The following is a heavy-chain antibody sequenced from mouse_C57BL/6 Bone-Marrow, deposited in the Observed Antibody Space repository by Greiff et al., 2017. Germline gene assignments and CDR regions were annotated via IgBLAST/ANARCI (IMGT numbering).Heavy chain of an antibody. V-gene: IGHV3-6*01. Sequence: EVQLVESGPGLVKPSQSLSLTCSVTGYSITSGYYWNWIRQFPGNKLEWMGYISYDGSNNYNPSLKNRISITRDTSKNQFFLKLNSVTTEDTATYYCARGSITTVVAPYFDYWGQGTTLTVSS. D-gene: IGHD1-1*01. CDR2: ISYDGSN. CDR1: GYSITSGYY. J-gene: IGHJ2*01. CDR3: ARGSITTVVAPYFDY.